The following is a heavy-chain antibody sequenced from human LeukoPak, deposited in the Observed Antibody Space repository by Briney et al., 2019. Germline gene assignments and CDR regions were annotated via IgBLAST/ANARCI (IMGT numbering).Heavy chain of an antibody. CDR3: ARDADSSSWSMYYYYGMDV. D-gene: IGHD6-13*01. Sequence: GGPVRLSCEASGLTFSSYAMSWVRQAPGKGLEWVSAISSSSSYIYYADSVKGRFTISRDNAKNSLYLQMNSLRAEDTAVYYCARDADSSSWSMYYYYGMDVWGQGTTVTVSS. V-gene: IGHV3-21*01. J-gene: IGHJ6*02. CDR2: ISSSSSYI. CDR1: GLTFSSYA.